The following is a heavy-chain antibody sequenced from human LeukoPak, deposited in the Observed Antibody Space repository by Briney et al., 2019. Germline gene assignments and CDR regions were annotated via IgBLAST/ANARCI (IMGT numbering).Heavy chain of an antibody. J-gene: IGHJ5*02. CDR1: GGSISSGGYY. V-gene: IGHV4-31*03. CDR2: IYYSGST. Sequence: SETLSLTCTVSGGSISSGGYYWSWIRQHPGKGLEWIGYIYYSGSTYYNPSLKSRVTISVDTSKNQFSLKLSSVTAADTAVYYCARDISDSPTNWFDPWGQGTLVTVSS. D-gene: IGHD2-15*01. CDR3: ARDISDSPTNWFDP.